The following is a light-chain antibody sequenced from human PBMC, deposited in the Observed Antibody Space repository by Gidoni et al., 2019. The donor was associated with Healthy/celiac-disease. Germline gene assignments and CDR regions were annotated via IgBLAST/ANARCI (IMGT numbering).Light chain of an antibody. CDR3: MQALQIPWT. CDR2: LGS. V-gene: IGKV2-28*01. CDR1: QSLLHSNGYNY. Sequence: DIVITQSPLSLPVTPGEPASISCRSSQSLLHSNGYNYLDWYLQKPGQSPQLLIYLGSNRASGVPDRFSGSGSGKDFTLKISRVEAEDVGVYYCMQALQIPWTFXXXTKVEIK. J-gene: IGKJ1*01.